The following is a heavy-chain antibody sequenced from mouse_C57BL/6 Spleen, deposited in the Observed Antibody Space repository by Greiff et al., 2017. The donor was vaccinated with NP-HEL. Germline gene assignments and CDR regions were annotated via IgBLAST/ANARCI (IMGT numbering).Heavy chain of an antibody. CDR1: GFTFSDYG. D-gene: IGHD1-1*01. J-gene: IGHJ4*01. V-gene: IGHV5-17*01. CDR2: ISSGSSTI. Sequence: DVKLVESGGGLVKPGGSLKLSCAASGFTFSDYGMHWVRQAPEKGLEWVAYISSGSSTIYYADTVKGRFTISRDNAKNTLFLQMTSLRSEDTAMYYCARGVVATNYAMDYWGQGTLVTVSS. CDR3: ARGVVATNYAMDY.